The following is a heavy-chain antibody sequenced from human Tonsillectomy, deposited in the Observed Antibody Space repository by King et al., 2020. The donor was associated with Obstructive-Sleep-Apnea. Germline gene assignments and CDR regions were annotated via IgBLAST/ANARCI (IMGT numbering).Heavy chain of an antibody. Sequence: GQLVQSGAEVKKPGASVKVSCKASGYTFTGYYIHWVRQAPGQGLEWMGWINPNSGGTHFAQKFQGRVTMTRDTSISTAYMELSRLRSDDTAVYYCAREYSTSWQEEGLDYWGQGTLVTVSS. J-gene: IGHJ4*02. CDR3: AREYSTSWQEEGLDY. D-gene: IGHD6-13*01. V-gene: IGHV1-2*02. CDR2: INPNSGGT. CDR1: GYTFTGYY.